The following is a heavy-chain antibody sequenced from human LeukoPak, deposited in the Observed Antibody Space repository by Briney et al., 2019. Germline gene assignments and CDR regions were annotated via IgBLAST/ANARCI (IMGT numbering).Heavy chain of an antibody. CDR2: ISWNSGSI. CDR3: AKDIGGLAKGWFDP. V-gene: IGHV3-9*03. CDR1: GFTFDDYA. D-gene: IGHD3/OR15-3a*01. Sequence: GRSLRLSCAASGFTFDDYAMHWVRQAPGKGLEWVSGISWNSGSIGYADSVKGRFTISRDNAKNSLYLQMNSLRAEDMALYYCAKDIGGLAKGWFDPWGQGTLVTVSS. J-gene: IGHJ5*02.